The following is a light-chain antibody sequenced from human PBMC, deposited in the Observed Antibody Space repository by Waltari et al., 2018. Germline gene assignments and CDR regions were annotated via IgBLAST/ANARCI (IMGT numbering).Light chain of an antibody. Sequence: QLVLTQLTAASDSLRAPVQLTFTLTRVPSSNIIAWRQQRPEKGPRYLMEVNSEGRHSKGDEIPDRFSGASSGAWRYLTISSLQSEEEADYYCQTGGHGTWVFGGGTKLTVL. CDR1: RVPSSNI. J-gene: IGLJ3*02. CDR3: QTGGHGTWV. CDR2: VNSEGRH. V-gene: IGLV4-69*01.